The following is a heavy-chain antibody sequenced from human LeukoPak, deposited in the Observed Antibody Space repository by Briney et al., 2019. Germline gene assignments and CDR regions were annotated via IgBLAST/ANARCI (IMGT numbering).Heavy chain of an antibody. CDR1: GFAFSSYS. CDR2: ISSSSSYI. Sequence: GGSLRLSCAAPGFAFSSYSMNWVRQAPGKGLEWVSSISSSSSYIYYADSVKGRFTISRDNAKNSLYLQMNSLRAEDTAVYYCARANLGADFDYWGQGTLVTVSS. J-gene: IGHJ4*02. CDR3: ARANLGADFDY. V-gene: IGHV3-21*01. D-gene: IGHD1-26*01.